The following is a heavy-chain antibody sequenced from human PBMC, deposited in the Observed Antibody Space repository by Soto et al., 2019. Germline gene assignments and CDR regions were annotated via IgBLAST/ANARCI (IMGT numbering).Heavy chain of an antibody. Sequence: QPGGSLRLPCAASGFTFSSYGMHWVRQAPGKGLEWVAVISYDGSNKYYADSVKGRFTISRDNSKNTLYLQMNSLRAEDTAVYYCAEDFWSSICYVGYYYYYGMDVWGQGTTVTVSS. CDR1: GFTFSSYG. V-gene: IGHV3-30*18. CDR2: ISYDGSNK. J-gene: IGHJ6*02. D-gene: IGHD6-13*01. CDR3: AEDFWSSICYVGYYYYYGMDV.